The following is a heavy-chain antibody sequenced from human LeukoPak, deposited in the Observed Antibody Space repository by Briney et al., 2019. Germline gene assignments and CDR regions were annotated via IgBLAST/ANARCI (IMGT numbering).Heavy chain of an antibody. CDR1: TCSISSNY. CDR3: ARAGPIAAAE. J-gene: IGHJ4*02. CDR2: LYYSGTP. Sequence: SETLSLNCSVSTCSISSNYWGRIPHPPGNGLEWIGNLYYSGTPNYHTSLKSGVTITVDTSKNQFSLQLSSGTAADTAVYYCARAGPIAAAEWGQGTLVTVSA. D-gene: IGHD6-13*01. V-gene: IGHV4-59*01.